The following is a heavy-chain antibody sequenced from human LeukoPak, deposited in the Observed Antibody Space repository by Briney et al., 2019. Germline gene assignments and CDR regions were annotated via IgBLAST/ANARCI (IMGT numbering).Heavy chain of an antibody. CDR1: GFTFSSYA. CDR2: ISYDGSNK. J-gene: IGHJ4*02. D-gene: IGHD1-26*01. V-gene: IGHV3-30*04. Sequence: GGSLRLSCAASGFTFSSYAMHWVRQAPGKGLEWVAVISYDGSNKYYADSVKGRFTISRDNSKNTLYLQMNSLRAEDTAVYYCARVVGATAPFDYWGQGTLVTVSS. CDR3: ARVVGATAPFDY.